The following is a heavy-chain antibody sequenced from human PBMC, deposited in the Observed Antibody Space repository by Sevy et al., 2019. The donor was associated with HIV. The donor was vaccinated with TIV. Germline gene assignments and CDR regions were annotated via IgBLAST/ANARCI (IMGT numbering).Heavy chain of an antibody. J-gene: IGHJ4*02. CDR2: INPDFGGT. CDR3: VRECVDTVLGMRGFAFDY. Sequence: ASMKVSCKASGYKFNGYYIHWVRQAPGQGLEWMGWINPDFGGTNSAQNFKGRVTMARDTSITTAYMELTGLRSDDTAMYYCVRECVDTVLGMRGFAFDYWGQGTLVTVSS. D-gene: IGHD5-18*01. CDR1: GYKFNGYY. V-gene: IGHV1-2*02.